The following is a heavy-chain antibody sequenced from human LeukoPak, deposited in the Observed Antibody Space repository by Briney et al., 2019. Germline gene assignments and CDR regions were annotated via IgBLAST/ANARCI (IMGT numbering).Heavy chain of an antibody. J-gene: IGHJ4*02. CDR2: IKQDGSEK. CDR3: AKDQGDIVATMDY. Sequence: PGGSLRLSCAASGFTFSSYWMSWVRQAPGKGLEWVANIKQDGSEKYYVDSVKGRFTISRDNAKNSLYLQMNSLRAEDTAVYYCAKDQGDIVATMDYWGQGTLVTVSS. V-gene: IGHV3-7*01. CDR1: GFTFSSYW. D-gene: IGHD5-12*01.